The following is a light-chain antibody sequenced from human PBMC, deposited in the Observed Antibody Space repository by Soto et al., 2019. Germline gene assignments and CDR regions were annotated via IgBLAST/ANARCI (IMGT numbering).Light chain of an antibody. Sequence: EIVLTQSPGTLSLSPVERSTLSFSASQSVSGTYLAWYQQTPGQAPRLLIYGASSRATGIPARFSGSGSGTDFTLTISSLEPEDFAVYYCQQYTSSLITFGQGTRLEIK. CDR3: QQYTSSLIT. V-gene: IGKV3-20*01. CDR1: QSVSGTY. CDR2: GAS. J-gene: IGKJ5*01.